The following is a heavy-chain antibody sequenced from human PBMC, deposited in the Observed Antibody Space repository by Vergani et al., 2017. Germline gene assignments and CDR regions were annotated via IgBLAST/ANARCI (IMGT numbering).Heavy chain of an antibody. D-gene: IGHD6-13*01. CDR3: AKVAGYSSSWIH. CDR1: GFTFSSYA. Sequence: QVQLVESGGGVVQPGRSLRLSCAASGFTFSSYAMHWVRQAPGKGLEWVAVISYDGSNKYYADSVKGRFTISRDNSKNTLYLQMNSLRAEDTAVYYCAKVAGYSSSWIHWGQGTLVTVSS. J-gene: IGHJ4*02. V-gene: IGHV3-30-3*01. CDR2: ISYDGSNK.